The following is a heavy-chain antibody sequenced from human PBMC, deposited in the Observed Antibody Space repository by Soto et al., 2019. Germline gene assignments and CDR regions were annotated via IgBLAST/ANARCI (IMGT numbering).Heavy chain of an antibody. CDR3: VRAPTSEKNRFDY. CDR1: GGSISSGDYY. V-gene: IGHV4-30-4*01. J-gene: IGHJ4*02. CDR2: IYYSGST. Sequence: SETLSLTCTVSGGSISSGDYYWSWIRQPPGKGLEWIGYIYYSGSTYYNPSLKSRVTISVDTSKNQFSLKLSSVTAADTAVYYCVRAPTSEKNRFDYWGQGTLVTVSS.